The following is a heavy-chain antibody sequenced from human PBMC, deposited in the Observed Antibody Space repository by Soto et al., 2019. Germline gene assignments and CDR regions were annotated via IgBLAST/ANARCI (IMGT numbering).Heavy chain of an antibody. CDR1: GFTFSSYG. D-gene: IGHD3-22*01. CDR2: ISYDGSNK. Sequence: GGSLRLSCAASGFTFSSYGMHWVRQAPGKGLEWVAVISYDGSNKYYADSVKGRFTISRDNSKNTLYLQMNSLRAEDTAVYYCAKDYDSSGYYYSYYFDYWGQGTLVTVSS. V-gene: IGHV3-30*18. CDR3: AKDYDSSGYYYSYYFDY. J-gene: IGHJ4*02.